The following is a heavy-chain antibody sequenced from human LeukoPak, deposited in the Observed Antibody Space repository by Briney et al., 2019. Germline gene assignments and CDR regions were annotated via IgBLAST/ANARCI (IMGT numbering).Heavy chain of an antibody. CDR3: AKVISGSTFDY. J-gene: IGHJ4*02. CDR1: GFMFSSYA. Sequence: GGSLRLSCAASGFMFSSYAMSWVRQAPGKGLEWVSSISGSGGSTYYADSVKGRFTISRDNSKNTLYLQMNSLRAEDTAVYYCAKVISGSTFDYWGQGTLVTVSS. D-gene: IGHD3-10*01. CDR2: ISGSGGST. V-gene: IGHV3-23*01.